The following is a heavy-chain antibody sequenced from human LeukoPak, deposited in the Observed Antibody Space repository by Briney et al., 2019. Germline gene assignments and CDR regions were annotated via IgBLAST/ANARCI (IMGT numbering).Heavy chain of an antibody. Sequence: GGSLRLSCAASGFTFSSYGMHWVRQAPGKGLEWVAVISYDGSNKYYADSVKGRFTISRDNSKNTLYLQMNSLRAEDTAVYYCAKDLSVLRFLEWSYGMDVWGQGTTVTVSS. V-gene: IGHV3-30*18. CDR3: AKDLSVLRFLEWSYGMDV. J-gene: IGHJ6*02. CDR1: GFTFSSYG. CDR2: ISYDGSNK. D-gene: IGHD3-3*01.